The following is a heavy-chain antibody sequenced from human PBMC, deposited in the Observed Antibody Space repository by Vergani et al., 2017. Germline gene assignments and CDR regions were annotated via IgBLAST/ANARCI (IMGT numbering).Heavy chain of an antibody. Sequence: EVQLVESGGGLVQPGGSLRLSCAASGFTFSSYWMSWVRQAPGKGLEWVANIKQDGSEKYYVDSVKGRFTISRDNAKNSLYLQMNSLRAEDTALYYCARDWSSWLEDYFDYWGQGTLVTVSS. J-gene: IGHJ4*02. CDR2: IKQDGSEK. CDR1: GFTFSSYW. V-gene: IGHV3-7*01. CDR3: ARDWSSWLEDYFDY. D-gene: IGHD6-13*01.